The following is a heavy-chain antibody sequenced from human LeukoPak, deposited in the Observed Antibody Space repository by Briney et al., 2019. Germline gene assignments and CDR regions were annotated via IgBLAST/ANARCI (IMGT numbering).Heavy chain of an antibody. Sequence: SETLSLTCTVSGGSISSHYWSWIRQPPGKGLEWIGYIYYSGSTNYNPSLKSRVTISVDTSKNQFSLTLSSVTAADTTVYYCARRRDGYNYWFDPWGQGTLVTVSS. CDR1: GGSISSHY. J-gene: IGHJ5*02. D-gene: IGHD5-24*01. CDR2: IYYSGST. CDR3: ARRRDGYNYWFDP. V-gene: IGHV4-59*11.